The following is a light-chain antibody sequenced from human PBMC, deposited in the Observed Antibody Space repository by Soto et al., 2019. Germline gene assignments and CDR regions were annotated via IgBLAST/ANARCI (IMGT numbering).Light chain of an antibody. V-gene: IGKV3-15*01. CDR3: QQYYTWPS. CDR2: GAS. Sequence: EILMTQSPATLSVSPCETATLSCRASQSVSTKLAWYQQKPGQAPRLLIYGASTRATGIPGRFSGSGSGTEFTLTISSLESEDFAVYYCQQYYTWPSFGQGTRLEIK. CDR1: QSVSTK. J-gene: IGKJ5*01.